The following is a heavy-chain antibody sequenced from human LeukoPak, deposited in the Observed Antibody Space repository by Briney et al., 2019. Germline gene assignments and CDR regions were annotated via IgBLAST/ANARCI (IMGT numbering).Heavy chain of an antibody. D-gene: IGHD3-3*01. V-gene: IGHV4-61*02. CDR3: ARAGRPYDFWSGYDFDY. CDR2: IYTSRST. J-gene: IGHJ4*02. CDR1: GGSISSGSYY. Sequence: SETLSLTCTVSGGSISSGSYYWSWIRQPAGKGLEWIGRIYTSRSTNYNPSLKSRVTISVDTSKNQFSLKLSSVTAADTAVYYCARAGRPYDFWSGYDFDYWGQGTLVTVSS.